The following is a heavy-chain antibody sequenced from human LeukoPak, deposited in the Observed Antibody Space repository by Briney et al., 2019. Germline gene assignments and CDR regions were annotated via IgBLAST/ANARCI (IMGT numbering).Heavy chain of an antibody. J-gene: IGHJ5*02. CDR1: GFTFSSYA. D-gene: IGHD2-2*01. CDR2: ISGSGDST. V-gene: IGHV3-23*01. Sequence: TGGSLRLSCAASGFTFSSYAMSWVRQAPGKGLEWVSAISGSGDSTYYADSVKGRFTISRDNSKNTLYLQMNSLRAEDTAVYYCGVDIVVVPGAPNWFDPWGQGTLVTVSP. CDR3: GVDIVVVPGAPNWFDP.